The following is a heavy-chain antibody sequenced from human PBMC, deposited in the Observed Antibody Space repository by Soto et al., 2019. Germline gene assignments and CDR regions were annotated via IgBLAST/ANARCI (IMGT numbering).Heavy chain of an antibody. CDR2: IIPIFGTA. D-gene: IGHD1-26*01. J-gene: IGHJ4*02. V-gene: IGHV1-69*13. Sequence: ASVKVSCKASGGTFSSYAISWVRQAPGQGLEWMGGIIPIFGTANYAQKFQGRVAITADESTSTAYMELSSLRSEDTAVYYCASLIVGATTPLETPDDYWGQGTLVTVSS. CDR1: GGTFSSYA. CDR3: ASLIVGATTPLETPDDY.